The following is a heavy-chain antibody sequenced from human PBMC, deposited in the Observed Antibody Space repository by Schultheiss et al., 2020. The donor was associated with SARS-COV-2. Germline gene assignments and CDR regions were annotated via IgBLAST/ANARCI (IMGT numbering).Heavy chain of an antibody. Sequence: SVKVSCTTSGGIFSNYAIDWVRQAPGHGLEWMGRTIPILGTVDYSQKFQGRVTISADKSTSSAYMELRSLTSDDAAVYYCARDRTAYGGYGDWGQGTLVTVSS. J-gene: IGHJ4*02. V-gene: IGHV1-69*04. CDR1: GGIFSNYA. D-gene: IGHD5-12*01. CDR3: ARDRTAYGGYGD. CDR2: TIPILGTV.